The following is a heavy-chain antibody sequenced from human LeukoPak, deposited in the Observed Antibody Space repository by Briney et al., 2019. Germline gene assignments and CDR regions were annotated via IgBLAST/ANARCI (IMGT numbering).Heavy chain of an antibody. CDR2: IKQDGSEK. V-gene: IGHV3-7*01. CDR1: GFTFSRCW. CDR3: ARSPWAVAGSDFDY. J-gene: IGHJ4*02. D-gene: IGHD6-19*01. Sequence: GGSLRLSCATSGFTFSRCWMTWVRQAPGKGLEWVANIKQDGSEKYYVDSVKGRFTISRDNAKNSLYLQMNSLRAEDTAVYYCARSPWAVAGSDFDYWGQGTLVTVSS.